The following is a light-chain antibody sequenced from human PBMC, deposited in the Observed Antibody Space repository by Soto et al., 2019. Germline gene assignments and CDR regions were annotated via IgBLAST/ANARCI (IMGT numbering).Light chain of an antibody. CDR1: SSNIGNNY. CDR3: GTWDSSLSAGV. J-gene: IGLJ1*01. V-gene: IGLV1-51*01. CDR2: DNN. Sequence: QSVLTKPPSVSAAPGQKVTISCSGSSSNIGNNYVSWYQQLPGTAPKLLIYDNNKRPSGIPDRFSGSKSGTSATLGITGLXTGDEADYYCGTWDSSLSAGVFGTGTKVTVL.